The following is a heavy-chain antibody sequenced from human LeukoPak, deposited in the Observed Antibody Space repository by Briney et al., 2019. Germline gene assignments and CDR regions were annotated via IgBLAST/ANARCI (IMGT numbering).Heavy chain of an antibody. CDR2: ISGSGVST. D-gene: IGHD3-16*01. CDR3: AKGTSVGPSFFDY. J-gene: IGHJ4*02. Sequence: GGSLRLSCAASGFTFSSYGMSWVRQAPGKGLEWVSAISGSGVSTYYADSVKGRFTISRDNSKNTLYLQMNSLRAEDTAVYYCAKGTSVGPSFFDYWGQGTLATVSS. V-gene: IGHV3-23*01. CDR1: GFTFSSYG.